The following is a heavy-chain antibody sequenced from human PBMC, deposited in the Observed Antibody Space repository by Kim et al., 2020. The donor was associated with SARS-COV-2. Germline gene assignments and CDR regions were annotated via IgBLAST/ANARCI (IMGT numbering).Heavy chain of an antibody. D-gene: IGHD3-9*01. V-gene: IGHV4-31*03. Sequence: SETLSLTCTVSGGSISSGGYYWSWIRQHPGKGLEWIGYIYYSGSTYYNPSLKSRVTISVDTSKNQFSLKLSSVTAADTAVYYCARDRGHYDILTGYYLGGGLDWSQGTLVTVSS. CDR1: GGSISSGGYY. CDR2: IYYSGST. CDR3: ARDRGHYDILTGYYLGGGLD. J-gene: IGHJ4*02.